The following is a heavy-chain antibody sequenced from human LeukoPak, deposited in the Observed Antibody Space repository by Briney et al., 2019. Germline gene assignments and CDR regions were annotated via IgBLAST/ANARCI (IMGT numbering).Heavy chain of an antibody. Sequence: ASVKVSCKASGYTFTSYGISWVRQAPGQGLEWMGGISAYNGNRNDAQKLQGRVTMTTDTSTSTAYMELRSLRSDDTAVYYCARTDYDILTGYIGPCGEVWGQGTLVTVSS. CDR2: ISAYNGNR. CDR1: GYTFTSYG. CDR3: ARTDYDILTGYIGPCGEV. J-gene: IGHJ4*02. D-gene: IGHD3-9*01. V-gene: IGHV1-18*04.